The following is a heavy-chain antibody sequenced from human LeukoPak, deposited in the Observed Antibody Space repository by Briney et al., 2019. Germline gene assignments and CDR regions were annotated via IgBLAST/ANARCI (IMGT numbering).Heavy chain of an antibody. J-gene: IGHJ4*02. CDR3: ARDGSSVEAYSSGWFPRPFDY. V-gene: IGHV1-46*01. D-gene: IGHD6-19*01. CDR2: INPSGGST. Sequence: ASVKVSCKASGYIFTSYGISWVRQAPGQGLEWMGIINPSGGSTSYAQKFQGRVTMTRDMSTSTVYMELSSLRSEDTAVYYCARDGSSVEAYSSGWFPRPFDYWGQGTLVTVSS. CDR1: GYIFTSYG.